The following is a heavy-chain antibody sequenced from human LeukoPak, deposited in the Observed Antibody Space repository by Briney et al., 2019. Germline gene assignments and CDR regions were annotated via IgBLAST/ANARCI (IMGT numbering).Heavy chain of an antibody. D-gene: IGHD2-8*01. CDR3: AREGDGGWGDFDY. Sequence: PGGSLRLSCALSGFTFSDHYMDGVRQAPRKGRDWVGRTRNKANSYTTEYAASVRGRFTISRDDSKNSLYLQMNSLKTEDTAMYYCAREGDGGWGDFDYWGQGTLVTVSS. CDR1: GFTFSDHY. V-gene: IGHV3-72*01. CDR2: TRNKANSYTT. J-gene: IGHJ4*02.